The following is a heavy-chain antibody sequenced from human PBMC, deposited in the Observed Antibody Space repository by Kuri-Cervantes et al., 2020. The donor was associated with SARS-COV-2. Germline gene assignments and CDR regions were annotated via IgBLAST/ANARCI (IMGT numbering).Heavy chain of an antibody. J-gene: IGHJ4*02. CDR3: ARDGRAYSSSWHPSYY. CDR1: GFTFSSYA. V-gene: IGHV3-23*01. CDR2: ISGSGGST. D-gene: IGHD6-13*01. Sequence: GGSLRLSCAASGFTFSSYAMSWVRQAPGKGLEWVSAISGSGGSTYYADSVKGRFTISRDNSKNTLYLQMNMLRAEDTALYYCARDGRAYSSSWHPSYYWGQGTLVTVSS.